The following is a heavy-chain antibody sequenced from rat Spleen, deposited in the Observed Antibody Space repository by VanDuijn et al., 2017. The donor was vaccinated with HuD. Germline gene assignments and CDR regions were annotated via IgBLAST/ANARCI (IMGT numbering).Heavy chain of an antibody. D-gene: IGHD1-11*01. CDR1: GFTFSKSG. V-gene: IGHV5S13*01. CDR2: ISTDGGNT. J-gene: IGHJ4*01. Sequence: EVQLVESGGGLIQPGRSLKLSCAASGFTFSKSGMAWVRQAPTKGLEWVASISTDGGNTYYRDSVKGRFSISRDNAKNTLYLQMDSLRSEDTATYFCARQDNYGGFSGIMDAWGQGASVTVSS. CDR3: ARQDNYGGFSGIMDA.